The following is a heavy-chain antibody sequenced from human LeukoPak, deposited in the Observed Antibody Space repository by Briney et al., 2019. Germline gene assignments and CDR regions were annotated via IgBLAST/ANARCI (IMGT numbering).Heavy chain of an antibody. CDR2: IKEDGSKK. CDR1: GFNFRSYW. Sequence: GGSLRRSCAASGFNFRSYWMKWVRQAPGKGLEWVANIKEDGSKKYYVDSVKGRFTISRDNAENSLYLQMNSLRVEDTAVYYCARGSAWERGSYDYWGQGTLVTVSS. D-gene: IGHD1-26*01. CDR3: ARGSAWERGSYDY. V-gene: IGHV3-7*05. J-gene: IGHJ4*02.